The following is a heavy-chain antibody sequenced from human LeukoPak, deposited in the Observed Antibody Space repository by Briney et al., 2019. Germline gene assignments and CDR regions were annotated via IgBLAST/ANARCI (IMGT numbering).Heavy chain of an antibody. D-gene: IGHD3-10*01. J-gene: IGHJ3*02. CDR2: IYYSGST. Sequence: SETLSLTCTVSGGSISSYYWSWIRQPPGKGLEWIGYIYYSGSTNYNPSLKSRVTISVDTSKNQFSLKLSSVTAADTAVYYCAREVTYGSGSYYNNDAFDIWGRGTMVTVSS. V-gene: IGHV4-59*01. CDR1: GGSISSYY. CDR3: AREVTYGSGSYYNNDAFDI.